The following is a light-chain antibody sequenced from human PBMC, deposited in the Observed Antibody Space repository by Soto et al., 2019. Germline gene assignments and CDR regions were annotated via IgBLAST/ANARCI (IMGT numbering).Light chain of an antibody. CDR3: YSYTTTSTIL. V-gene: IGLV2-14*01. J-gene: IGLJ2*01. CDR1: NNDIGNYKY. CDR2: EVS. Sequence: QSALTQPASVSGSPGQSITISCTGSNNDIGNYKYVSWYQQQPGKAPKLMIYEVSNRPSGISNRYCGSKSKNTASPTISGLQAEDDAYYCGYSYTTTSTILFGGGTKLTVL.